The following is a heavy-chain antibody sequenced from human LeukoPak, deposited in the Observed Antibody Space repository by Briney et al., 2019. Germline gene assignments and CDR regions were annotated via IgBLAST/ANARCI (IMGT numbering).Heavy chain of an antibody. V-gene: IGHV4-59*08. CDR3: ARGGVGWAYFDY. CDR1: GGSISSYY. J-gene: IGHJ4*02. CDR2: IYYSGST. Sequence: PSETLSLTCTVSGGSISSYYWSGIRQPPGKGLEWIGYIYYSGSTNYNPSLKSRVTISVDTSKNQFSLKLSSVTAADTAVYYCARGGVGWAYFDYWGQGTLVTVSS. D-gene: IGHD3-16*01.